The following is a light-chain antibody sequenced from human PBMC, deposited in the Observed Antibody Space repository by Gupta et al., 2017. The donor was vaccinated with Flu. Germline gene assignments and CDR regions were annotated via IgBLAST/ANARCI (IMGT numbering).Light chain of an antibody. Sequence: QTVVTQEPSLTVSPGGTVTLSCGSSTGAVPTSHYAYWFQQKPGQAPRTLIYDTTKKHSWTPARFSGSLLGGKAALTVSGAQADDEADYYCLLSYNGPRVFGGGTKLTVL. CDR1: TGAVPTSHY. V-gene: IGLV7-46*01. CDR2: DTT. J-gene: IGLJ3*02. CDR3: LLSYNGPRV.